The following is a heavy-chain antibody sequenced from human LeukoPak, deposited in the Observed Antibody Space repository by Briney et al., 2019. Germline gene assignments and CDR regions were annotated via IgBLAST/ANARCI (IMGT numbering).Heavy chain of an antibody. CDR3: ARDLFDTTLGAY. CDR1: GFIFSNYW. CDR2: IQRDGRAK. Sequence: GGSLRLSCAASGFIFSNYWVGWGRRAPGKGVEWWANIQRDGRAKYYLDSGKARFTISRDNAKKSLYLQMNSLRAEDTAVYYCARDLFDTTLGAYWGQGILVTVSS. V-gene: IGHV3-7*05. J-gene: IGHJ4*02. D-gene: IGHD1-26*01.